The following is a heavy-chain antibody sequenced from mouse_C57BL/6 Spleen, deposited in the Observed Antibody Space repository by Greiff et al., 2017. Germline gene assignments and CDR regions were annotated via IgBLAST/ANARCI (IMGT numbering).Heavy chain of an antibody. CDR3: AREGSNHWYFDV. CDR2: ISDGGSYT. CDR1: GFTFSSYA. V-gene: IGHV5-4*01. D-gene: IGHD2-5*01. J-gene: IGHJ1*03. Sequence: EVQRVESGGGLVKPGGSLKLSCAASGFTFSSYAMSWVRQTPGKRLEWVATISDGGSYTYYPDNVKGRFTISRDNAKNNLYLQMSHLKSEDTAMYYCAREGSNHWYFDVWGTGTTVTVSS.